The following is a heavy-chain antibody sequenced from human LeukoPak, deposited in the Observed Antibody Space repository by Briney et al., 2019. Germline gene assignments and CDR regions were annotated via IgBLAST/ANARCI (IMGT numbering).Heavy chain of an antibody. CDR1: GGSISSYY. J-gene: IGHJ3*02. Sequence: SETLSLTCTVSGGSISSYYWSWIRQPPGKGLEWIGYIYYSGSTNYNPSLKSRVTISVDTSKNQFSLKLSSVTAADTAVYYCARGTRGSFDAFDIWGQGTMVTVSS. D-gene: IGHD6-6*01. V-gene: IGHV4-59*01. CDR2: IYYSGST. CDR3: ARGTRGSFDAFDI.